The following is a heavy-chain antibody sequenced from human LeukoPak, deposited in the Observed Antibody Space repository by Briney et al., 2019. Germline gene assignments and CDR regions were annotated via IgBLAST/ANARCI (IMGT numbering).Heavy chain of an antibody. CDR2: IGTAGDT. V-gene: IGHV3-13*01. D-gene: IGHD5-24*01. J-gene: IGHJ4*02. CDR1: GFTFSSYG. Sequence: GGSLRLSCAASGFTFSSYGMSWVRQAPGKGLEWVSAIGTAGDTYYPGSVKGRFTISRENAKNSLYLQMNSLRAGDTAVYYCAKSGYNRFDYWGQGTLVTVSS. CDR3: AKSGYNRFDY.